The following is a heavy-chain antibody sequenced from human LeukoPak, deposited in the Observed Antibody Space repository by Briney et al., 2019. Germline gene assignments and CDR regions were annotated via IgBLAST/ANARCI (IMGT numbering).Heavy chain of an antibody. CDR2: IIPIFGTA. CDR1: GGTFSSYA. V-gene: IGHV1-69*05. J-gene: IGHJ5*02. D-gene: IGHD6-6*01. CDR3: AGGLAARPCWFDP. Sequence: SVKVSCKASGGTFSSYAISWVRQAPGQGLEWMGGIIPIFGTANYAQKFQGRVTITTDESTSTAYMELSSLRSEDTAVYYCAGGLAARPCWFDPWGQGTLVTVSS.